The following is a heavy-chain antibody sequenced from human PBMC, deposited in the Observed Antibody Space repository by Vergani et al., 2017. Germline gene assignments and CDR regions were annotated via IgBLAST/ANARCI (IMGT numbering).Heavy chain of an antibody. CDR1: GGSISSGSYY. CDR2: IYTSGST. V-gene: IGHV4-61*02. Sequence: QVQLQESGPGLVKPSQTLSLTCTVSGGSISSGSYYWSWIRQPAGKGLEWIGRIYTSGSTNYNPSLKSRFTISVDTSKNQCSLKLSSVTAADTAVYYCARDFRGVYAFDIWGQGTMVTVSS. D-gene: IGHD3-10*01. J-gene: IGHJ3*02. CDR3: ARDFRGVYAFDI.